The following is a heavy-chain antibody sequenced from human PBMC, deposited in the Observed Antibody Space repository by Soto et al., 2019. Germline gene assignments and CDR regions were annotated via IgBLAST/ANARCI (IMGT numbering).Heavy chain of an antibody. V-gene: IGHV1-69*13. J-gene: IGHJ6*02. CDR2: IIPIFGTA. Sequence: ASVKVSCKASGGTFSSYAISWVRQAPGQGLEWMGGIIPIFGTANYAQKFQGRVTITADESTSTAYMELSSLRSEDTAVYYCARDDPTIFGVVPPYYYYAMDVWGQGTTVTVSS. CDR1: GGTFSSYA. CDR3: ARDDPTIFGVVPPYYYYAMDV. D-gene: IGHD3-3*01.